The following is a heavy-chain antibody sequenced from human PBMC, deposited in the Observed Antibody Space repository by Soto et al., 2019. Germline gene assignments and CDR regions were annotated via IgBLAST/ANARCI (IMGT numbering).Heavy chain of an antibody. V-gene: IGHV4-30-4*01. CDR2: ISSIGST. D-gene: IGHD3-9*01. J-gene: IGHJ6*02. CDR3: ARGLVIRPYYYHGMDV. CDR1: GGSISSGDYF. Sequence: QVQLQESGPGLVKPSQTLSLTCTVSGGSISSGDYFWSWIRRSPGKGLEWIGYISSIGSTYYNPSLKSRVSVSRDTSKNQFSLKLSSVTTTDTAVYCCARGLVIRPYYYHGMDVWGQGTTVTVSS.